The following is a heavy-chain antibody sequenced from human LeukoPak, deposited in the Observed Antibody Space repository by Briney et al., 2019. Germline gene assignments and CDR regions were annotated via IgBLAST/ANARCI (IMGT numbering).Heavy chain of an antibody. CDR1: GFTFSSSA. V-gene: IGHV3-23*01. Sequence: GGSLRLSCAASGFTFSSSAMIWVRQAPGKGLEWVSTITTSGGSTSFADSVKGRFTISRDNSKNTLYLQMNSLRAEDAAIYYCAKDRHLAIWGQGTMVTVSS. CDR3: AKDRHLAI. CDR2: ITTSGGST. J-gene: IGHJ3*02.